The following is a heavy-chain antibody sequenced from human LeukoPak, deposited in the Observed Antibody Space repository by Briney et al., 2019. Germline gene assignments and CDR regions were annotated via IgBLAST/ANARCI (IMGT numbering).Heavy chain of an antibody. V-gene: IGHV1-8*03. CDR1: GYTFTSYD. Sequence: ASVKVSCKASGYTFTSYDINWVRQATGQGLEWMGWMNPNSGNTGYAQKFQGRVTITRNTSISTAYMELSSLRSEDTAVYFCAREAIPFLANLSVNYWHLDLWGRGSLVTVSS. CDR3: AREAIPFLANLSVNYWHLDL. CDR2: MNPNSGNT. J-gene: IGHJ2*01. D-gene: IGHD3-3*02.